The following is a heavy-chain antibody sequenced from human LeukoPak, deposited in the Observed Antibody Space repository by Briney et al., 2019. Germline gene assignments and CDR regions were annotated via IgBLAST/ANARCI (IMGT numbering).Heavy chain of an antibody. D-gene: IGHD1-1*01. J-gene: IGHJ4*02. CDR3: TTDGTTGTTLTPHDY. Sequence: PGGSLRLSCAVSGITFSDARMSWVRHSPGKGLEWVGHIKRKTDGGTADYAAPVKGRFTISRDDSKNTLYLQINSLKTEDTSVYYCTTDGTTGTTLTPHDYWGQGTLVTVSS. CDR1: GITFSDAR. CDR2: IKRKTDGGTA. V-gene: IGHV3-15*01.